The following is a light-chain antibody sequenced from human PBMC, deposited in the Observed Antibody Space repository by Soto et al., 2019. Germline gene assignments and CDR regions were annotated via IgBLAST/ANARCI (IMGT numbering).Light chain of an antibody. J-gene: IGLJ2*01. CDR2: DVS. V-gene: IGLV2-14*03. CDR1: SSDVGAYNF. CDR3: ASYTISSTLV. Sequence: QSVLTQPASVSGSPGQSVTISCTGTSSDVGAYNFVSWYQHHPGKAPKLMIYDVSDRPSGVSNRFSGSKSGNTASLTISGIQAEDEADYYCASYTISSTLVFGGGTKVTVL.